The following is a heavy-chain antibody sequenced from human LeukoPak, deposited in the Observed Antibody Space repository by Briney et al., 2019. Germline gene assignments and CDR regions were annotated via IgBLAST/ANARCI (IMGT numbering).Heavy chain of an antibody. CDR1: EFTVSNNY. J-gene: IGHJ4*02. D-gene: IGHD1-26*01. CDR3: VREWDL. Sequence: GGSLRLSCAVSEFTVSNNYMNWVRQAPGKGLEWVANIKQDGSEKNYVDSVMGRFTISRDNAKNSLYLQMNSLRAEDTAVYYCVREWDLWGQGTLVTVSS. CDR2: IKQDGSEK. V-gene: IGHV3-7*01.